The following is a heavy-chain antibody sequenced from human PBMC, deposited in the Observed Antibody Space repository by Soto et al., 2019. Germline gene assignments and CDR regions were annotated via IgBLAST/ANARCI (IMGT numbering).Heavy chain of an antibody. V-gene: IGHV1-69*10. D-gene: IGHD3-22*01. J-gene: IGHJ6*02. CDR3: ARTSSGPRDYYYGMDV. CDR2: IIPILGTA. CDR1: GGTFSSYA. Sequence: ASVKVSCKASGGTFSSYAISWVRQAPGQGLEWMGGIIPILGTANYAQKFQGRVTITADKSTSTAYMELSSLRSEDTAVYYCARTSSGPRDYYYGMDVWGQGTTVTVSS.